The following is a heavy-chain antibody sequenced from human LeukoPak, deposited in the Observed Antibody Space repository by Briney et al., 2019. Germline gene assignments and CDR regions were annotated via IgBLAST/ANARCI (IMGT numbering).Heavy chain of an antibody. D-gene: IGHD4-23*01. CDR3: ARVQYGDNDPQPHYFDF. Sequence: KTSETLSLTCTVSGGSISSCRYYWRWIRQPPGKGLEWIGYIYHSGSTNYNPSLKTRVTISLDTSKNQFSLKLSSVTAADTAVYYCARVQYGDNDPQPHYFDFWGQGTLVTVSS. J-gene: IGHJ4*02. CDR1: GGSISSCRYY. V-gene: IGHV4-61*01. CDR2: IYHSGST.